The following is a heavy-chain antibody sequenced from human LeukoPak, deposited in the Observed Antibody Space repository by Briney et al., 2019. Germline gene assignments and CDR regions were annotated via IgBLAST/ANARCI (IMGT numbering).Heavy chain of an antibody. CDR2: IGSSSSPI. CDR1: EFTFSIYS. Sequence: GGSLRLSCAASEFTFSIYSMNWVRQAPGKGLEWVSYIGSSSSPIYYADSVKGRFTISRDNSKNSLYLQMSSLRTEDTALYYCAKETAAGDSFDYWGQGTLVTVSS. D-gene: IGHD6-13*01. CDR3: AKETAAGDSFDY. V-gene: IGHV3-48*04. J-gene: IGHJ4*02.